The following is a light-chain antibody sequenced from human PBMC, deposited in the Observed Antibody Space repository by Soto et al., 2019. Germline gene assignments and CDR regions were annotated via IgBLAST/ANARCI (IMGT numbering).Light chain of an antibody. V-gene: IGKV3-11*01. CDR3: PQRSNWPYT. J-gene: IGKJ2*01. Sequence: EIVLTQSPATLSLSPGERATLSCRASQSVSSYFAWYQQKPGQAPRLLIHDASSRATGIPARFSGSGSGTDFTLTISSLAPEDFAAYYCPQRSNWPYTFGQGTKLEIK. CDR1: QSVSSY. CDR2: DAS.